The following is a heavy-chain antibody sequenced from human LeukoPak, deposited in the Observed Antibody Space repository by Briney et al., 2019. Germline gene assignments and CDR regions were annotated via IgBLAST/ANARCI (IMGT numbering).Heavy chain of an antibody. CDR2: TYYRSKWYN. J-gene: IGHJ4*02. Sequence: SQTLSLTCAISGDSVSSNSAAWNWIRQSPSRGLEWLGRTYYRSKWYNEYTESLKSRISINPDTSKNQFSLQLNSVTPEDTAVYYCARFDYGAPDYWGQGTLVTVSS. CDR3: ARFDYGAPDY. CDR1: GDSVSSNSAA. D-gene: IGHD3-16*01. V-gene: IGHV6-1*01.